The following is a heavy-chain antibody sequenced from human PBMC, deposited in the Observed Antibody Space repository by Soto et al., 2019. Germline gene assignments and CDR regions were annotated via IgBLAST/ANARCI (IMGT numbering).Heavy chain of an antibody. CDR2: IYYSGSN. CDR3: ARRYGGAFDI. D-gene: IGHD3-10*01. J-gene: IGHJ3*02. Sequence: QVQLQESGPGLVKPSETLSLTCTVSGGSISSYYWSWIRQPPGKGLEWIGYIYYSGSNNYNPSLKSRVTISVDTSKTQFSLRLSSVTAADTAGYYCARRYGGAFDIWGQGTMVTVSS. CDR1: GGSISSYY. V-gene: IGHV4-59*08.